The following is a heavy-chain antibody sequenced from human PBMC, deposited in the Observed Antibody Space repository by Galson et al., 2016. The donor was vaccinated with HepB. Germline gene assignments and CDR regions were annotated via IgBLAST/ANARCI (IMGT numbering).Heavy chain of an antibody. V-gene: IGHV1-69*06. CDR1: GGTFSIYA. CDR2: ILPMTDTV. D-gene: IGHD2/OR15-2a*01. J-gene: IGHJ3*02. Sequence: SVKVSCKASGGTFSIYAISWVRQAPGQGLEWMGGILPMTDTVDYAQKLQGRVTITADKSTSTAYMELSSLRSEDTAVYNCASASFIEYRKTRSEDAFDIWGQGTLVTVS. CDR3: ASASFIEYRKTRSEDAFDI.